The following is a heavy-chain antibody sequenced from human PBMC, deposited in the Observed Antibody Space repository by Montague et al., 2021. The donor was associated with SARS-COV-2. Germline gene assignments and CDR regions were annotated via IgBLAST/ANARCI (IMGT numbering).Heavy chain of an antibody. J-gene: IGHJ2*01. V-gene: IGHV3-11*06. CDR1: GFRFSDYY. D-gene: IGHD1-7*01. Sequence: SLRLSCAASGFRFSDYYMSWIRQAPGKGPEWVSDISSSSTYTSSADSVKGRFTISRDNAKNSLYLHLNSLRAEDTAVYYCARGGGRYNWNYEGGSDLWGRGTLVTVSS. CDR3: ARGGGRYNWNYEGGSDL. CDR2: ISSSSTYT.